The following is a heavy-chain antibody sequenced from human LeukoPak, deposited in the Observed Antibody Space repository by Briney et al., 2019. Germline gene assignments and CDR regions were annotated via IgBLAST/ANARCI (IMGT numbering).Heavy chain of an antibody. CDR3: ARGTDEGWLQWGNYYMDV. D-gene: IGHD5-24*01. V-gene: IGHV4-59*01. J-gene: IGHJ6*03. CDR2: IYYSGST. CDR1: GGSISSYY. Sequence: PSETLSLTCTVSGGSISSYYWSWIRQPPGKGLEWIGYIYYSGSTNYNPSLKSRVTISVDTSKNQFSLKLSSVTAADTAVYYCARGTDEGWLQWGNYYMDVWGKGTTVTVSS.